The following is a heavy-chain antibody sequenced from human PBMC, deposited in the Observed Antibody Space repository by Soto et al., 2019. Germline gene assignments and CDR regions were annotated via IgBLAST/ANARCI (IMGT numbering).Heavy chain of an antibody. CDR2: INHSGST. CDR1: GGSFSGYY. J-gene: IGHJ4*02. V-gene: IGHV4-34*01. CDR3: ASRVPIGYCSGGSCSRGDY. Sequence: SETLSLTCAVYGGSFSGYYWSWIRQPPGKGLEWIGEINHSGSTNYNPSLKSRVTISVDTSKNQFSLKLSSVTAADTAVYYCASRVPIGYCSGGSCSRGDYWGQGTLVTVSS. D-gene: IGHD2-15*01.